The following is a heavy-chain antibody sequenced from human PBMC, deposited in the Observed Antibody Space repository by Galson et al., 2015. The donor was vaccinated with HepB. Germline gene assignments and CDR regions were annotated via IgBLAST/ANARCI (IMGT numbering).Heavy chain of an antibody. J-gene: IGHJ4*02. CDR2: IKEDGSIK. CDR1: GFMFSGHW. CDR3: ARNRGYATFDY. V-gene: IGHV3-7*03. Sequence: SLRLSCAASGFMFSGHWMNWVRQAPGKGLEWVANIKEDGSIKYYVDSGTGRFTISRDNARNLLYQQMNGLRAEDTAVYFCARNRGYATFDYWGQGALVTGSS. D-gene: IGHD5-12*01.